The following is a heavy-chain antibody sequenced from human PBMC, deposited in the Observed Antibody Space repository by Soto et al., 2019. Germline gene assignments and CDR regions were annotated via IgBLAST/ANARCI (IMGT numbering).Heavy chain of an antibody. CDR2: IKSKTDGGTT. J-gene: IGHJ6*02. CDR1: GFTFSNAW. CDR3: TTEGTGSGWEHYYYYGMDV. V-gene: IGHV3-15*01. D-gene: IGHD3-10*01. Sequence: VGSLRLSCAASGFTFSNAWMSWVRQAPGKGLEWVGRIKSKTDGGTTDYAAPVKGRFTISRDDSKNTLYLQMNSLKTEDTAVYYCTTEGTGSGWEHYYYYGMDVWGQRTTVTVSS.